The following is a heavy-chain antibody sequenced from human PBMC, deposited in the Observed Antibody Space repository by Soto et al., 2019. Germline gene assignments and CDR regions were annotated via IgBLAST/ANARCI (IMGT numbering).Heavy chain of an antibody. D-gene: IGHD6-19*01. CDR3: ARDGASCTAVACIQYSGMDV. J-gene: IGHJ6*02. CDR2: IYIDGST. Sequence: EVQLVDSGGDLIQPGGSLRLSCGASGFTVSGNSLSWVRQAPGKGLEWVSYIYIDGSTYYADSVRGRFTLTRDNSKNTLYLQINNRRGEDTAVYYCARDGASCTAVACIQYSGMDVWGQGTTVTVSS. CDR1: GFTVSGNS. V-gene: IGHV3-53*01.